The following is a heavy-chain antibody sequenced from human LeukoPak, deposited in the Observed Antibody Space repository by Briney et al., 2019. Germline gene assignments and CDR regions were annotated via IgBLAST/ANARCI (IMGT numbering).Heavy chain of an antibody. J-gene: IGHJ4*02. D-gene: IGHD3-22*01. CDR3: ATLSPDYYDSSGYPDY. V-gene: IGHV1-2*02. Sequence: ASVKVSCKASGYTFTNNYMHWVRQAPGQGLEWMGWINPNSGGTNYAQKFQGRVTMTRDTSISTAYMELSRLRSDDTAVYYCATLSPDYYDSSGYPDYWGQGTLVTVSS. CDR2: INPNSGGT. CDR1: GYTFTNNY.